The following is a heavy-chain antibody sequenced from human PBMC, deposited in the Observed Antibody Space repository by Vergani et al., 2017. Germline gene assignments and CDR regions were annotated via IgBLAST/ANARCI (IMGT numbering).Heavy chain of an antibody. Sequence: QVQLVQSGAEVKKPGASVKVSCKASGYTFTSYYMHWVRQAPGQGLEWMGIINPSGGSTSYTQKFQGRVTMTRDTSTSTVYMELSSLRSEDTAVYYCARXPTYYYDSSGPKAGMDVWGQGTTVTVSS. CDR2: INPSGGST. CDR3: ARXPTYYYDSSGPKAGMDV. D-gene: IGHD3-22*01. J-gene: IGHJ6*02. CDR1: GYTFTSYY. V-gene: IGHV1-46*01.